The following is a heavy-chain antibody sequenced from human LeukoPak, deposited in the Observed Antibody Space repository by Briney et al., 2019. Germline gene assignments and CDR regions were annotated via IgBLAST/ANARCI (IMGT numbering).Heavy chain of an antibody. V-gene: IGHV3-23*01. CDR3: AKDDPNDYKPWIY. CDR1: GFTFNDYA. J-gene: IGHJ4*02. D-gene: IGHD4-11*01. Sequence: GESLRLSCAASGFTFNDYAMSWVRQAPGKGLEWVSLISGSGDKTYYADSVKGRFTISRDNSKNTLYLQVNSLRANDTAVYYCAKDDPNDYKPWIYWGQGTLVIVSS. CDR2: ISGSGDKT.